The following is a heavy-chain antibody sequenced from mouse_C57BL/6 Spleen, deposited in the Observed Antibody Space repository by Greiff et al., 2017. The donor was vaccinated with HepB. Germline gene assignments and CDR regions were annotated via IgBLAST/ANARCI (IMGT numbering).Heavy chain of an antibody. V-gene: IGHV1-54*01. CDR1: GYAFTNYL. Sequence: VHLVESGAELVRPGTSVKVSCKASGYAFTNYLIEWVKQRPGQGLEWIGVINPGSGGTNYNEKFKGKATLTADKSSSTAYMQLSSMTSEDSAVYFCARSREWLPLAYWGQGTLVTVSA. D-gene: IGHD2-2*01. CDR3: ARSREWLPLAY. J-gene: IGHJ3*01. CDR2: INPGSGGT.